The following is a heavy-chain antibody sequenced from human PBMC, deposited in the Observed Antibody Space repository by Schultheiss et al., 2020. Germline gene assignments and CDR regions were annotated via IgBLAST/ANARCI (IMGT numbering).Heavy chain of an antibody. CDR3: AKSVSERDY. CDR2: ISYDGSNK. Sequence: GGSLRLSCAASGFTFSNSGMHWVRQAPGKGLEWVAVISYDGSNKYYADSVKGRFTISRDNSKNTLYMQMNSLRAEDTAVYYCAKSVSERDYWGQGTLVNVYS. D-gene: IGHD5/OR15-5a*01. CDR1: GFTFSNSG. J-gene: IGHJ4*02. V-gene: IGHV3-30*18.